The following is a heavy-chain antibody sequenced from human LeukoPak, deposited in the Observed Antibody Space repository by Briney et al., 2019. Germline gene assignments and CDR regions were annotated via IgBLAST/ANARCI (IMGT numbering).Heavy chain of an antibody. CDR3: ARDNAPGYSYGSIWFDP. D-gene: IGHD5-18*01. CDR1: GGSISSYY. V-gene: IGHV4-4*07. CDR2: IYTSGST. Sequence: SETLSLTCTVSGGSISSYYWSWIRQPAGKGLEWIGRIYTSGSTNYNPSLKSRVTISVDTSKNQSSLKLNSLTAADTAVYYCARDNAPGYSYGSIWFDPWGQGTLVTVSS. J-gene: IGHJ5*02.